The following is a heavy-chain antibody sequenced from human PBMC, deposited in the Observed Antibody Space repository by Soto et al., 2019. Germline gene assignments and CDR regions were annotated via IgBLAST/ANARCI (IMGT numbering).Heavy chain of an antibody. J-gene: IGHJ4*02. CDR1: GYTFTSCG. V-gene: IGHV1-18*01. CDR2: ISAYNGNT. D-gene: IGHD3-22*01. Sequence: ASVKVSCKASGYTFTSCGISWVRQAPGQGLEWMGWISAYNGNTNYAQKLQGRVTMTTETYTSTGYMELRSLRSEDTAVYYCARDRTKFRRYYATSGSPTNPDYWGERNLVTV. CDR3: ARDRTKFRRYYATSGSPTNPDY.